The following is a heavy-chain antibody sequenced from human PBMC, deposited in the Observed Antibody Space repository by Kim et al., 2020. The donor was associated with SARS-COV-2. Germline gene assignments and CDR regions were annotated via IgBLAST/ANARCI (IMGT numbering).Heavy chain of an antibody. CDR2: IYYSGST. Sequence: SETLSLTCTVSGGSISSGGYYWSWIRQHPGKGLEWIGYIYYSGSTYYNPSLKSRVTISVDTSKNQFSLKLSSVTAADTAVYYCARMELASVGSVAALYYYYGMDVWGQGTTVTVSS. D-gene: IGHD2-15*01. V-gene: IGHV4-31*03. J-gene: IGHJ6*02. CDR1: GGSISSGGYY. CDR3: ARMELASVGSVAALYYYYGMDV.